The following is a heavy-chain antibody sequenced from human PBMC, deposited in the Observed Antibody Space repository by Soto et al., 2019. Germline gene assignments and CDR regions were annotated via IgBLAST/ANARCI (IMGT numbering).Heavy chain of an antibody. CDR1: GGSISSYY. V-gene: IGHV4-59*08. CDR2: IYYSGST. J-gene: IGHJ4*02. D-gene: IGHD4-17*01. CDR3: ARQIRPDY. Sequence: SETLSLTCTVSGGSISSYYWSWIRQPPGKGLEWIGYIYYSGSTNYNPSLKSRVTISVDTSKNQFSLKLSSVTAADTAVYYCARQIRPDYWGQGTLVTVSS.